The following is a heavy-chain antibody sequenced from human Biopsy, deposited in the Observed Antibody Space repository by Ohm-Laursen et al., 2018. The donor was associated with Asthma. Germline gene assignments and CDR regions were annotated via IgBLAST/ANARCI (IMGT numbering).Heavy chain of an antibody. V-gene: IGHV3-30*03. CDR1: GFTFSSYG. CDR3: ARGNHHLDYGGNSGAFDI. Sequence: SLRLSCAASGFTFSSYGMHWVRQAPGKGLEWVAVISYDGSNKYYADSVKGRFTISRGNSKNTLYLQMNSLRAEDTAVYYCARGNHHLDYGGNSGAFDIWGQGTMVTVSS. CDR2: ISYDGSNK. D-gene: IGHD4-23*01. J-gene: IGHJ3*02.